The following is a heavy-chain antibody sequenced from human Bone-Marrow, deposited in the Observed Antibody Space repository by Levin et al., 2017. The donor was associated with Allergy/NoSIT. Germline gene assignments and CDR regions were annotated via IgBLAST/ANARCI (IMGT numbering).Heavy chain of an antibody. V-gene: IGHV7-4-1*01. J-gene: IGHJ5*01. D-gene: IGHD4-17*01. CDR2: IHTNTGNP. CDR1: GYTFTMYS. Sequence: ASVKVSCTASGYTFTMYSINWVRQAPGQGLEWMGWIHTNTGNPMYAQGFPGRFVFSFDASVKTAYLHISGLKAEDTAVYYCARADFADYYGVDSWGQGTQVTVSS. CDR3: ARADFADYYGVDS.